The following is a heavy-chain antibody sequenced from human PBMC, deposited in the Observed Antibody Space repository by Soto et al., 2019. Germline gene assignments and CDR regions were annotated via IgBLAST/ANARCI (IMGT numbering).Heavy chain of an antibody. D-gene: IGHD6-6*01. CDR2: ILHSGSV. CDR3: AGLVGRGKFSRLQY. V-gene: IGHV4-4*02. CDR1: GDSISVNTW. J-gene: IGHJ1*01. Sequence: QVLLQESGPGLVKPSGTLSLTCDVSGDSISVNTWWSWVRQTPGKGLEWIGEILHSGSVNYNPSLKSRGTISIDKSKNQVSLRLSSMTAADTALYYSAGLVGRGKFSRLQYWGQGTLVTVSS.